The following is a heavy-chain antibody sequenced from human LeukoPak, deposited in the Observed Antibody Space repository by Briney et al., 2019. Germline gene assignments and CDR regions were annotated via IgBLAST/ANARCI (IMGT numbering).Heavy chain of an antibody. D-gene: IGHD7-27*01. CDR1: GGSISNYF. CDR2: IYSSGST. J-gene: IGHJ4*02. V-gene: IGHV4-59*08. CDR3: ARRPTGDPKFDY. Sequence: ETQSLTCSVSGGSISNYFWTWIRQPPGKGLEWIGYIYSSGSTYYNPSLQSRVTISVDTSKNRFSLKLNTVTAADTAVYYCARRPTGDPKFDYWGQGNLVSVSS.